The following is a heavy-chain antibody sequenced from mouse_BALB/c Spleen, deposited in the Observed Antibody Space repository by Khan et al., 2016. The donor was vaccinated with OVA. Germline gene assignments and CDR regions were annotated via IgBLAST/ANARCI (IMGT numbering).Heavy chain of an antibody. CDR1: GYSITSGYA. V-gene: IGHV3-2*02. Sequence: EVQLQESGPGLVKPSQSLSLTCTVTGYSITSGYAWNWIRQLPGNKLEWMGNISYSGFTNYNPSLKSRTSLTPDTSTNPSFLQLRSVTTEDAATLYCAGNNYYGYYVDYWGQGATLTVSS. CDR3: AGNNYYGYYVDY. D-gene: IGHD1-1*01. J-gene: IGHJ2*01. CDR2: ISYSGFT.